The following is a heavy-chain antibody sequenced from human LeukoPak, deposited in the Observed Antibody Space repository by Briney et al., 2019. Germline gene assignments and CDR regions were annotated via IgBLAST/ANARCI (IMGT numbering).Heavy chain of an antibody. Sequence: GGSLRLSCAASGFTVSRNYMSRVRQAPGKGLEWVSVIYSGGSTYYADSVKGRFTISRDNSKNTLYLQMNSLRAEDTAVYYCARAGPSSSWHQFDYWGQGTLVTVSS. CDR2: IYSGGST. D-gene: IGHD6-13*01. CDR3: ARAGPSSSWHQFDY. V-gene: IGHV3-66*01. J-gene: IGHJ4*02. CDR1: GFTVSRNY.